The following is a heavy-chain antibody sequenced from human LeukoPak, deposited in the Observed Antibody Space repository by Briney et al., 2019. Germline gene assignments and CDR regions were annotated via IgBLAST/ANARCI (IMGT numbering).Heavy chain of an antibody. CDR1: GDTFRTYW. CDR2: INPDGSER. Sequence: GGSLRLSCAASGDTFRTYWMHWVRQPPGKGLEWVANINPDGSERYYVDSVTGRFTISRDNAKNSLFLQMNSLRVEDTAVYYCAGRYFDNWGQGTLVTVSS. J-gene: IGHJ4*02. V-gene: IGHV3-7*03. CDR3: AGRYFDN.